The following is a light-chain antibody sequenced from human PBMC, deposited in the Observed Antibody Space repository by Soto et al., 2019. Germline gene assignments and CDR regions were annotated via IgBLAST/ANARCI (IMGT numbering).Light chain of an antibody. CDR1: QNINSRY. CDR3: QQFGSSPGFT. J-gene: IGKJ3*01. V-gene: IGKV3-20*01. Sequence: EIVLTQSPGTLSLSPGERATLSCRASQNINSRYLAWYQQKPGQAPRLLIYGTSSRATGIPDRFSGSGSGTDFTLTISTLEPEDFAVYYCQQFGSSPGFTFGPGTKVDIK. CDR2: GTS.